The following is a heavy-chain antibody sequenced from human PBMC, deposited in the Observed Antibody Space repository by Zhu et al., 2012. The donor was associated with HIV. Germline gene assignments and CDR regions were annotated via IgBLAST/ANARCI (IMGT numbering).Heavy chain of an antibody. D-gene: IGHD3-22*01. Sequence: EVQLVESGGVVVQPGGSLRLSCAVSGFTFDDYTMHWVRQAPGKGLEWVSLISWDGGSTYYADSVKGRFTISRDNSKNSLYLQMNSLRTEDTALYYCAKGTLFYDSSGYFDYWGQGTLVTVSS. CDR2: ISWDGGST. CDR3: AKGTLFYDSSGYFDY. V-gene: IGHV3-43*01. CDR1: GFTFDDYT. J-gene: IGHJ4*02.